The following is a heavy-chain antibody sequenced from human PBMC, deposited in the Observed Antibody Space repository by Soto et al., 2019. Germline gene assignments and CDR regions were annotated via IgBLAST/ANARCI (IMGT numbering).Heavy chain of an antibody. V-gene: IGHV4-30-2*01. CDR1: GGSISSGGYS. J-gene: IGHJ4*02. CDR2: IYHSGST. Sequence: PSETLSLTCAVSGGSISSGGYSWSWIRQPPGKGLEWIGYIYHSGSTYYNPSLKSRVTISVDRSKNQFSLKLSSVTAADTAVYYCARSIVAVPAAFDYWGQRTLVTVSS. D-gene: IGHD2-2*01. CDR3: ARSIVAVPAAFDY.